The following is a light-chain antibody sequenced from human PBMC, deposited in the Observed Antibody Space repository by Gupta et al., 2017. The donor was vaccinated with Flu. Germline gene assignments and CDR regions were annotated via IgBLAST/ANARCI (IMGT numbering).Light chain of an antibody. CDR1: SSDVGGYNY. CDR3: SSDTSSSTVV. CDR2: EVS. V-gene: IGLV2-14*01. J-gene: IGLJ2*01. Sequence: QSALTQPASVSGSPGQSITISCTGTSSDVGGYNYVSWYQQHPGKAPKLMIYEVSKRPSGVSNRFSGSKSGNTASLTISGLQAEDEADYYCSSDTSSSTVVFGGGTKLTVL.